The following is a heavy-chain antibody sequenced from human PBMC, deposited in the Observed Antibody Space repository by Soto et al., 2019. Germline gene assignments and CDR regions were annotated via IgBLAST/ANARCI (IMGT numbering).Heavy chain of an antibody. V-gene: IGHV4-34*01. CDR2: INHSGST. J-gene: IGHJ4*02. Sequence: QVQLQQWGAGLLKPSETLSLTCAVYGGSFSGYYWSWIRQPPGKGLEWIGEINHSGSTNYNPSLKSRVTISVDTSKNQFSLKLSSVTAADTAVYYCARGVQYGVRGIIDYWGQGTLVTVSS. D-gene: IGHD3-10*01. CDR1: GGSFSGYY. CDR3: ARGVQYGVRGIIDY.